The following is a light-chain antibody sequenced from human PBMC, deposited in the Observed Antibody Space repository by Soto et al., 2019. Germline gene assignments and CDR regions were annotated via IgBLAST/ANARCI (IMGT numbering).Light chain of an antibody. CDR3: QKYNSAPWT. V-gene: IGKV1-27*01. CDR2: AAS. Sequence: DIQMTQSPSSLSASVGDRVTITCRASQAISNSLAWYQQKPGKAPKLLIYAASTLQSGVPSRFSGSGSGTDFTLTISSLQPEDVATYYCQKYNSAPWTFGQGTKVEIK. CDR1: QAISNS. J-gene: IGKJ1*01.